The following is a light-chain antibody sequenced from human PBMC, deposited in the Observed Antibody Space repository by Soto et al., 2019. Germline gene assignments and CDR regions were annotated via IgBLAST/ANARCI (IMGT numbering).Light chain of an antibody. CDR3: QQYNNWPPYT. CDR2: DAS. Sequence: EIVMTQSPATLSVSPGERATLSCRASQRVSRNLAWYQQKPGQAPRLLIYDASTRATGIPDRFSGSGSETEFTLTISSLQSEDFAVYYCQQYNNWPPYTFGQGTKLEIK. V-gene: IGKV3-15*01. J-gene: IGKJ2*01. CDR1: QRVSRN.